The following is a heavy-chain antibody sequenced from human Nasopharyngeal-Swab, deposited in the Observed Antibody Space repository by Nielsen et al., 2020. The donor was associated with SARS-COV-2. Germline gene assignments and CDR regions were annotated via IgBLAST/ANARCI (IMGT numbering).Heavy chain of an antibody. CDR2: IYHSGST. CDR3: AGGYCSGGSCHTENNFDY. V-gene: IGHV4-30-2*01. Sequence: SGTLSLTCAVSGGSISSGGYSWSWIRQPPGKGLEWIGYIYHSGSTYYNPSLKSRVTISVDRSKNQFSLKLSSVTAADTAVYYCAGGYCSGGSCHTENNFDYWGQGTLVTVSS. CDR1: GGSISSGGYS. D-gene: IGHD2-15*01. J-gene: IGHJ4*02.